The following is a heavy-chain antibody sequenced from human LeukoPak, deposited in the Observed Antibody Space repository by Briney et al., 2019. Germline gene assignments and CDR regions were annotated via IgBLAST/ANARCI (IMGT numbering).Heavy chain of an antibody. D-gene: IGHD1-26*01. V-gene: IGHV4-39*02. J-gene: IGHJ4*02. Sequence: SETLSLTCTVSGDSTSSDRYYGGWVRQPPGKGLEWIGNIYYSGSTYYNPSLKGRVTMSVDTSKNQFFLKLNSVTAADTAVYYCARGRPYSGGYHLDYWGQGTLVTVSA. CDR2: IYYSGST. CDR1: GDSTSSDRYY. CDR3: ARGRPYSGGYHLDY.